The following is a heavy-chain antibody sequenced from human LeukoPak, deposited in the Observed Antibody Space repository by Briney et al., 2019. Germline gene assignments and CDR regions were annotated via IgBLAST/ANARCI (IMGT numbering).Heavy chain of an antibody. Sequence: ASVKASCKASGGTFSSYAISWVRQAPGQGLEWMGGIIPIFGTANYAQKFQGRVTITADESTSTAYMELSSLRSEDTAVYYCATRGYSSGCLGHWGQGTLVTVSS. J-gene: IGHJ4*02. D-gene: IGHD6-19*01. V-gene: IGHV1-69*13. CDR2: IIPIFGTA. CDR1: GGTFSSYA. CDR3: ATRGYSSGCLGH.